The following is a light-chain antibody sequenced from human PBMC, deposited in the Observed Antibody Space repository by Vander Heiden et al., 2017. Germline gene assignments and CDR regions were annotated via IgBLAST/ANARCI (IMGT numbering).Light chain of an antibody. V-gene: IGKV1-39*01. Sequence: DIEMTQSPSSLSASVGDRVTITCRASQSIRTSLNWYQQKPGKAPKLLMYLASSLQSGVPSRFSGSGSGTDFTLTISSLRPEDFATYYCQQSYTSPHTFGQGTKLEIK. CDR1: QSIRTS. CDR2: LAS. J-gene: IGKJ2*01. CDR3: QQSYTSPHT.